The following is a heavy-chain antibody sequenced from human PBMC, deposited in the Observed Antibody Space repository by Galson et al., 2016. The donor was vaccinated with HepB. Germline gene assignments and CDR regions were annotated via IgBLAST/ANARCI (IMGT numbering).Heavy chain of an antibody. CDR3: ARAPRIIVVRGGQQYFYGLDV. Sequence: SVKVSCKASGDTFSSHAFTWVRQAPGQGLEWMGGIIPIYASINYAQKFRGRVTITADESTSTAFMELRSLRYEDTAVYYCARAPRIIVVRGGQQYFYGLDVWGQGTTVTVSS. V-gene: IGHV1-69*13. D-gene: IGHD2-15*01. CDR1: GDTFSSHA. CDR2: IIPIYASI. J-gene: IGHJ6*02.